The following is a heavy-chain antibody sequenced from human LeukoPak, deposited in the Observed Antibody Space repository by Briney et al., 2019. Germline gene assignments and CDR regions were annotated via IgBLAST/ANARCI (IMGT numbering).Heavy chain of an antibody. V-gene: IGHV4-34*01. CDR1: GGSFSGYY. CDR3: ARGADCSGGSCYSYYFDY. J-gene: IGHJ4*02. D-gene: IGHD2-15*01. CDR2: INHSGST. Sequence: SETLSLTCAVYGGSFSGYYWSWIRQPPGKGLEWIGEINHSGSTNYNPSLKSRVTISVDTSKKQFSLKLSSVTAADTAVYYCARGADCSGGSCYSYYFDYWGQGTLVTVSS.